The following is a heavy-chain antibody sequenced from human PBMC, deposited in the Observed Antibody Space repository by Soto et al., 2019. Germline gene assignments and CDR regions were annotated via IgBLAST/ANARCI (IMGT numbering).Heavy chain of an antibody. J-gene: IGHJ6*02. Sequence: QITLKESGPTLVKPTQTLTLTCTFSGFSLRTSGVGVGWIRQPPGKTLEWLALIYWDNDKRYSPSLRSRLTITKDTSENRGVLTMTNMDPVDTAKYCWAQSRWGGDGLRSEPAHYYYGVDVWGQGTTVTVSS. CDR1: GFSLRTSGVG. V-gene: IGHV2-5*02. CDR3: AQSRWGGDGLRSEPAHYYYGVDV. CDR2: IYWDNDK. D-gene: IGHD2-21*02.